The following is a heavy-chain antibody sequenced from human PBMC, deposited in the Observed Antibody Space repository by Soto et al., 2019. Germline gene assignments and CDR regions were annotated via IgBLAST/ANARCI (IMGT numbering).Heavy chain of an antibody. CDR2: IYPGDSDI. J-gene: IGHJ6*02. CDR3: ARPRTGGVITSGVDV. D-gene: IGHD3-10*01. CDR1: GYSFSDYW. Sequence: GESLKISCKCSGYSFSDYWIGWVRQMPGRGLEWMAIIYPGDSDIRYSPSFQGQVTISADKSITTAYLQWSSLKPSDTAMYYWARPRTGGVITSGVDVWGQGTTVTVSS. V-gene: IGHV5-51*01.